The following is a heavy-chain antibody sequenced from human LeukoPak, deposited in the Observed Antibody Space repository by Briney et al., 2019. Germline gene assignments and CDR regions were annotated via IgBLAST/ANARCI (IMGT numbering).Heavy chain of an antibody. J-gene: IGHJ4*02. V-gene: IGHV4-34*01. Sequence: SETLSLTCAVYGGSFSGYSWSWIRQPPGKGLEWIGEINHSGSTNYNPSLKGRITISGDTSKNQFSLKLGSVAAADTAVYYCARGALSGAAAGFFDYWGQGTLVTVSS. CDR3: ARGALSGAAAGFFDY. D-gene: IGHD6-13*01. CDR1: GGSFSGYS. CDR2: INHSGST.